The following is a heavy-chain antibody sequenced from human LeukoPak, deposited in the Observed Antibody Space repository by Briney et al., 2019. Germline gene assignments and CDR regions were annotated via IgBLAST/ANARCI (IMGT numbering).Heavy chain of an antibody. CDR2: IYYNGST. V-gene: IGHV4-31*03. CDR3: ARDTTPGFWSGYYTDYYYGMDV. Sequence: SETLSLTCTVSGGSISSGGYYWSWIRQHPGKGLEWIGYIYYNGSTYYNPSLKSRVTISVDTSKNQFSLKLSSVTAADTAVYYCARDTTPGFWSGYYTDYYYGMDVWGQGTTVTVSS. CDR1: GGSISSGGYY. J-gene: IGHJ6*02. D-gene: IGHD3-3*01.